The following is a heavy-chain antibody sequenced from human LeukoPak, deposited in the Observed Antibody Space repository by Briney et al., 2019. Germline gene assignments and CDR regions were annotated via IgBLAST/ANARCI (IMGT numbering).Heavy chain of an antibody. CDR2: INTNGDSA. CDR3: VRDNAYTFDY. Sequence: GGSLRLSCAVSGFKFSSYWMNWVRQVPGKGLMWVAHINTNGDSANYADSVKGRFTISRDNAKSTLSLQMNSLRAEDTAIYYCVRDNAYTFDYWGQGTLVAVSS. V-gene: IGHV3-74*01. CDR1: GFKFSSYW. D-gene: IGHD5-24*01. J-gene: IGHJ4*01.